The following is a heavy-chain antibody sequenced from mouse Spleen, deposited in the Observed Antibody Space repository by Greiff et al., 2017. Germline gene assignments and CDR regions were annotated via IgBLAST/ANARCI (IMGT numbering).Heavy chain of an antibody. V-gene: IGHV5-9-3*01. CDR3: ARHPEGYFDV. Sequence: EVQGVESGGGLVKPGGSLKLSCAASGFTFSSYAMSWVRQTPEKRLEWVATLSSGGSYTYYPDSVKGRFTISRDNAKNTLYLQMSSLRSEDTAMYYCARHPEGYFDVWGAGTTVTVSS. J-gene: IGHJ1*01. CDR1: GFTFSSYA. CDR2: LSSGGSYT.